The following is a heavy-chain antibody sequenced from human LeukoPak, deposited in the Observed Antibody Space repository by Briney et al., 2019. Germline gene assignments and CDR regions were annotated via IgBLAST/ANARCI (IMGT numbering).Heavy chain of an antibody. V-gene: IGHV4-39*01. Sequence: PSETLSLTCTVSGGSISSNNYYWGCIRQPPGKGLEWIGSIYYSGSPYYNPSLKSRVTISVDTSKNQFSLRLRSVTAADTAVYYCATWRTAKTGFDYWGQGTLVTVSS. CDR1: GGSISSNNYY. J-gene: IGHJ4*02. CDR3: ATWRTAKTGFDY. D-gene: IGHD1-1*01. CDR2: IYYSGSP.